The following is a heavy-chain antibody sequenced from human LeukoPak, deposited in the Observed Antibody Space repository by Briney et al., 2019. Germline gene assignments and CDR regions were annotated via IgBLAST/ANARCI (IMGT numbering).Heavy chain of an antibody. CDR2: IYYTGIT. J-gene: IGHJ4*02. CDR1: GGSISSLY. Sequence: SETLSLMCCVSGGSISSLYWRWLPEPPGEGLEGIGYIYYTGITNYNPALKSRVTMFVDMYKTQFSLRLSSVPAADTAVYYCTRHRASSSSSPFDYWGQGTLVTVSS. CDR3: TRHRASSSSSPFDY. D-gene: IGHD6-6*01. V-gene: IGHV4-59*08.